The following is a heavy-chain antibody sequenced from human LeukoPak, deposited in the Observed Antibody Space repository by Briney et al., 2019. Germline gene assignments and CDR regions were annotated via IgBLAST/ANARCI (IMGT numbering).Heavy chain of an antibody. Sequence: PSETLSLTCTVSGDSISTYYWSWVRQPPGKGLEWIGYIYYGGNTNYNPSLKSRVTISVDTSKNPFSLKLSSVTAVDTAVYYCARDNDISRGFYYAMDVWGQGTTVIVSS. V-gene: IGHV4-59*01. CDR3: ARDNDISRGFYYAMDV. D-gene: IGHD3-9*01. J-gene: IGHJ6*02. CDR1: GDSISTYY. CDR2: IYYGGNT.